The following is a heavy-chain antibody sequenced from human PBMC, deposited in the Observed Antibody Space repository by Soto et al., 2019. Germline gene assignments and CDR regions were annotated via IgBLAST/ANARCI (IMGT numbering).Heavy chain of an antibody. CDR2: ISAYNGNT. J-gene: IGHJ4*02. V-gene: IGHV1-18*01. Sequence: QVQLVQSGAEVKKPGASVQVSCKASGYTFTSYGIIWVRQAPGQGLEWMGWISAYNGNTNYAQKLQGRVTMTTDTSTSTADMELRSLRSDDTSVYYCARGGLAWQQLAPYYFHYWGQGTLVTVSS. D-gene: IGHD6-13*01. CDR3: ARGGLAWQQLAPYYFHY. CDR1: GYTFTSYG.